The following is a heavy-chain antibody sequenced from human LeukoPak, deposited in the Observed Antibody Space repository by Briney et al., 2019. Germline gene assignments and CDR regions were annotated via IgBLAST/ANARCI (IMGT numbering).Heavy chain of an antibody. CDR2: LSSDGVDK. J-gene: IGHJ4*02. CDR3: AKEGRYSYAPD. Sequence: GGSLRLSCAASGFTFSSYVMHWVRQTPGKGLEWVAILSSDGVDKRYADSVKGRFTISRDNSKNTLYLQMNSLRAEDTAVYYCAKEGRYSYAPDWGQGTLVIVSS. D-gene: IGHD5-18*01. CDR1: GFTFSSYV. V-gene: IGHV3-30-3*01.